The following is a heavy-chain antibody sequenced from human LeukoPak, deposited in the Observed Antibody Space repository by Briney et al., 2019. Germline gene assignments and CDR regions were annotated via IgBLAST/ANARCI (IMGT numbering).Heavy chain of an antibody. V-gene: IGHV1-18*01. CDR2: ISTYNGNT. J-gene: IGHJ4*02. Sequence: GASVKVSCKASGYTFTSYGISWVRQAPGQGLEWMGWISTYNGNTNYAQKLQGRVTITRDTSASTAYMELSSLGSEDTAVYYCARDGYYDILTGYSRGDLDYWGQGTLVTVSS. CDR3: ARDGYYDILTGYSRGDLDY. D-gene: IGHD3-9*01. CDR1: GYTFTSYG.